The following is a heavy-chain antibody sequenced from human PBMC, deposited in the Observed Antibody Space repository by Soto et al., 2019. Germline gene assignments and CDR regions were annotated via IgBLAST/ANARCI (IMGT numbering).Heavy chain of an antibody. J-gene: IGHJ5*02. CDR2: INAGNGNT. Sequence: QVQLVQSGAEVKKPGASVKVSCKASGYTFTSYAMHWVRQAPGQRLEWMGWINAGNGNTKYSQKFQGRVTITRDTSGSTAYMELSSLRSEDTAVYYCAREEDDILTGYYCNWFDPWGQGTLVTVSS. D-gene: IGHD3-9*01. CDR3: AREEDDILTGYYCNWFDP. CDR1: GYTFTSYA. V-gene: IGHV1-3*01.